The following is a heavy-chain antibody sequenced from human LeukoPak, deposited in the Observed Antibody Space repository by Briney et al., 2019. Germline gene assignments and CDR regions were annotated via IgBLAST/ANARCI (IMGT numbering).Heavy chain of an antibody. Sequence: SETLSLTCTVSGGSISSYYWSWIRQPPGKGLEWIGYVYYSGSTDYNPSLKSRVTISVDTSQNQFSLHLSSVTAADTAVYYCARGRRYSGYDYWGQGTLVTVSS. CDR3: ARGRRYSGYDY. D-gene: IGHD5-12*01. J-gene: IGHJ4*02. CDR1: GGSISSYY. CDR2: VYYSGST. V-gene: IGHV4-59*01.